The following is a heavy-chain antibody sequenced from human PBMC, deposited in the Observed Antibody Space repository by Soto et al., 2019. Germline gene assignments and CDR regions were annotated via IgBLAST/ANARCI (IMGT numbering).Heavy chain of an antibody. J-gene: IGHJ4*02. CDR2: IKEDGSEK. D-gene: IGHD3-10*01. V-gene: IGHV3-7*01. Sequence: GGSLRLSCAASGFTFSTSWMSWVRQAPGKGLEWVANIKEDGSEKYYVDSVKGRFTISRDHAKNSLYLQMNSLGADDTAVYYCARADYYGDPGSYWGQGTLVTVSS. CDR1: GFTFSTSW. CDR3: ARADYYGDPGSY.